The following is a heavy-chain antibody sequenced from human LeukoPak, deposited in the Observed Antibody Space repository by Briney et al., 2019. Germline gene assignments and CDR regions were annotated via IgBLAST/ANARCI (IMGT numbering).Heavy chain of an antibody. CDR1: GGSISSGGYY. CDR3: ARVSRPINWFDP. D-gene: IGHD6-6*01. CDR2: IYYSGST. V-gene: IGHV4-31*03. Sequence: SETLSLTCTVSGGSISSGGYYWSWIRQHPGKGLEWIGYIYYSGSTYYNPSLKSRVTISVDTSKNQFSLKLSSVTAADTAVYYCARVSRPINWFDPWGQGTLVTVSS. J-gene: IGHJ5*02.